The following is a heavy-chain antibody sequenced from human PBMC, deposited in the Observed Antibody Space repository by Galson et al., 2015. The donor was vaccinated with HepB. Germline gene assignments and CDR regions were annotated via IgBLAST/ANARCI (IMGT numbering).Heavy chain of an antibody. CDR3: ARVGYCSSTSCYLNYYYMDV. J-gene: IGHJ6*03. Sequence: SVKVSCKASGGTFSSYAISWVRQAPGQGLEWMGGIIPIFGTANYAQKFQGRVTITADESTSTAYMELSSLRSEDTAVYYCARVGYCSSTSCYLNYYYMDVWGKGTTVTVPS. CDR1: GGTFSSYA. V-gene: IGHV1-69*13. CDR2: IIPIFGTA. D-gene: IGHD2-2*01.